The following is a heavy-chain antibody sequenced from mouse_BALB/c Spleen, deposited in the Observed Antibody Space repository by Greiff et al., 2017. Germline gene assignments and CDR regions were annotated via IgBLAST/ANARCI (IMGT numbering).Heavy chain of an antibody. V-gene: IGHV5-6*01. Sequence: EVMLVESGGDLVKPGGSLKLSCAASGFTFSSYGMSWVRQTPDKRLEWVATISSGGSYTYYPDSVKGRFTISRDNAKNTLYLQMSSLKSEDTAMYYCARQGLTGTFDYWGQGTTLTVSS. D-gene: IGHD4-1*01. CDR1: GFTFSSYG. J-gene: IGHJ2*01. CDR3: ARQGLTGTFDY. CDR2: ISSGGSYT.